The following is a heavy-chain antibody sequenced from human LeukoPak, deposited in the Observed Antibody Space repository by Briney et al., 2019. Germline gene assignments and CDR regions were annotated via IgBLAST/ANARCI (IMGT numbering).Heavy chain of an antibody. Sequence: GESLKISCKGSGDSFTNNWIAWVRQMPGKGLEWMGIISPENSETHYSPAFQGQVTISVDRSITTAYLQWNSLKASDTAMYYCVKRRNNVYETSPWDPDYWGQGTLVTVSS. CDR1: GDSFTNNW. J-gene: IGHJ4*02. D-gene: IGHD2-2*01. V-gene: IGHV5-51*01. CDR2: ISPENSET. CDR3: VKRRNNVYETSPWDPDY.